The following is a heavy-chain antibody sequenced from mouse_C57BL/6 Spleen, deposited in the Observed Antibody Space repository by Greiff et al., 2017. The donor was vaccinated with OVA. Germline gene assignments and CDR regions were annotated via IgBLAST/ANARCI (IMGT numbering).Heavy chain of an antibody. CDR1: GFTFSSYA. J-gene: IGHJ4*01. CDR2: ISSGGDYI. Sequence: EVKLVESGEGLVKPGGSLKLSCAASGFTFSSYAMSWVRQTPEKRLEWVAYISSGGDYIYYADTVKGRFTISRDNARNTLYLQMSSLKSEDTAMYYCTRHYDYDDYYAMDYWGQGTSVTVSS. CDR3: TRHYDYDDYYAMDY. V-gene: IGHV5-9-1*02. D-gene: IGHD2-4*01.